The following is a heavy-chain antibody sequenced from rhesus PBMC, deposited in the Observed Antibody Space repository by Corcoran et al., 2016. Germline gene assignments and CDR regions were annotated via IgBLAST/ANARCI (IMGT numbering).Heavy chain of an antibody. V-gene: IGHV4-80*01. Sequence: QVPLQGSGPRLLRPSETLSLSCSASGASVTAAFRSWLCQSPGKGLEWLGEAAGARDTPNYYPSLKIRVTLSKDASRKQFSLKVPSLSVADTAIYCCAKVPHFDGWYGLDPWGQGVAVTGSS. D-gene: IGHD6-31*01. CDR2: AAGARDTP. CDR3: AKVPHFDGWYGLDP. CDR1: GASVTAAF. J-gene: IGHJ6*01.